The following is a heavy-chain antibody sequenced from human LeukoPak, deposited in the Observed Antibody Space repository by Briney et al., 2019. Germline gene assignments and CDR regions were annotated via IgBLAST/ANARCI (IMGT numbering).Heavy chain of an antibody. J-gene: IGHJ3*02. CDR2: IYDSGST. CDR3: ARDCSGGSCYGAFDI. D-gene: IGHD2-15*01. V-gene: IGHV4-30-4*01. CDR1: GASIRSGDYY. Sequence: SETLSLTCTVSGASIRSGDYYWSWIRQPPGKGLEWIGYIYDSGSTYYNPSLKSRITISVDTSENRFSLRLSSVTATDTAVYYCARDCSGGSCYGAFDIWGQGTMVTVSS.